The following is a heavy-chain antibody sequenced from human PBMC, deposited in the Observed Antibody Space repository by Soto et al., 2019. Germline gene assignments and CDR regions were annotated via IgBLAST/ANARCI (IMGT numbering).Heavy chain of an antibody. CDR2: IYSGGST. CDR3: TREDYVCVSYRNIHRPHFDY. J-gene: IGHJ4*02. Sequence: GGSLRLSCAASGFTVSSNYMSWVRQAPGKGLEWVSVIYSGGSTYYADSVKGRFTISRDNSKNTLYLQMNSLRAEDTAGYYCTREDYVCVSYRNIHRPHFDYWAQGTLVTVSS. CDR1: GFTVSSNY. V-gene: IGHV3-66*01. D-gene: IGHD3-16*02.